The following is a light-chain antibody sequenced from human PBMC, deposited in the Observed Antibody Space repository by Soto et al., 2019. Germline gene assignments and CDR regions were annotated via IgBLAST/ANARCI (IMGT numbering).Light chain of an antibody. Sequence: EIVMTQSPVTLSVSPGERATLSCRASQSVSSNLAWYQQKPGQAPRLLIYGASTRATGIPARFSGSGSGTEFTLIISSLQSEDFAIYYCQQYNSWPQTFGQGTRVEIK. CDR2: GAS. J-gene: IGKJ1*01. CDR3: QQYNSWPQT. V-gene: IGKV3-15*01. CDR1: QSVSSN.